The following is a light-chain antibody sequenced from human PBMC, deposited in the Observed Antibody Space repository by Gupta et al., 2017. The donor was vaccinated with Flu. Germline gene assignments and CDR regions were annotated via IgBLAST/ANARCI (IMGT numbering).Light chain of an antibody. V-gene: IGLV4-69*01. J-gene: IGLJ3*02. CDR3: QTGGAGFWV. CDR2: LHSDGGH. Sequence: VKITCTLTSGHTNDAIAWLQVQPHKGPRCLMSLHSDGGHMKGDGVPDRFSGSSSGAERDPTITSRQSEDESDYYCQTGGAGFWVFGGGTKLTVL. CDR1: SGHTNDA.